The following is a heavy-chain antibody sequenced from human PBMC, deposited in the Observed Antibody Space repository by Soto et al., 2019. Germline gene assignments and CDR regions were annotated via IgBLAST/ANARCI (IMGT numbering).Heavy chain of an antibody. CDR1: GLTFSSYD. CDR3: APRLVY. D-gene: IGHD6-6*01. CDR2: ISGSVSRT. J-gene: IGHJ4*02. V-gene: IGHV3-23*01. Sequence: GGSLRLSCVVSGLTFSSYDMNWVRQAPGKGLEWVAGISGSVSRTYYADSVKGRFTISRDNSKNTLYLQMNSLRAEDTAVYYCAPRLVYWGQGALVTVSS.